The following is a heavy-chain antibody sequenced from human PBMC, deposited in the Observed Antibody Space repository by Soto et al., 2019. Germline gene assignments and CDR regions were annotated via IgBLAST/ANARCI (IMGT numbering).Heavy chain of an antibody. CDR1: GFTFNSYG. D-gene: IGHD3-10*01. CDR2: ISFDGRNT. CDR3: AKQSGSGSYYSVGSGGHFDC. Sequence: GGSLRLSCAASGFTFNSYGMHWFRQAPGKGLEWVVVISFDGRNTYYADSVKGRFTISRDNSKNTLYLQMTSLRAEDTAVYYCAKQSGSGSYYSVGSGGHFDCWGQGTLVTVSS. V-gene: IGHV3-30*18. J-gene: IGHJ4*02.